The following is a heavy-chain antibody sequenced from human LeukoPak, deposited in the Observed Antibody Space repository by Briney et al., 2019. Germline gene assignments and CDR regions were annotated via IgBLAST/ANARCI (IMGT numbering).Heavy chain of an antibody. V-gene: IGHV1-2*06. Sequence: ASVKVSCKASGYTFIGYYIHWVRQAPGQGLEWMGRINPNSGGTNFAQKFQGRVTMTRDTSINTAYMELSRLRSDDTAVYYCARERTVTQRPLDYWGQGTLVTVSS. D-gene: IGHD4-17*01. CDR3: ARERTVTQRPLDY. J-gene: IGHJ4*02. CDR2: INPNSGGT. CDR1: GYTFIGYY.